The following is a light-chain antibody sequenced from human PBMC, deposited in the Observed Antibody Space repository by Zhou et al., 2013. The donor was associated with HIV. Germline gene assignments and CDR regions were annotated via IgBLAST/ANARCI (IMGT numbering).Light chain of an antibody. CDR3: QQSYSAPRT. Sequence: DIQMTQSPSSVSASIGDRVTITCRASQGISSWLAWYQQKPGKAPNLLILAASRLQSGVPLRFSGSGSGTDFTLTISSLQPEDFATYFCQQSYSAPRTFGQGTKLEIK. CDR1: QGISSW. V-gene: IGKV1-12*01. CDR2: AAS. J-gene: IGKJ2*01.